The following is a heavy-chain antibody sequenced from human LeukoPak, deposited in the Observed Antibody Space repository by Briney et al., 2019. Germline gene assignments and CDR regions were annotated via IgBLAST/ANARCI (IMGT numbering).Heavy chain of an antibody. CDR3: ARGAHYYYDSSGYSYGADY. V-gene: IGHV3-7*01. J-gene: IGHJ4*02. CDR2: IKQDGSEK. D-gene: IGHD3-22*01. CDR1: GFTSSTNS. Sequence: PGGALRLSCAASGFTSSTNSMTWVRQAPGKGLEWVANIKQDGSEKNYVGSVKGRYTISRDKAKNSLYLQMNSLRAEDTAVYYCARGAHYYYDSSGYSYGADYWGQGTLVTLSS.